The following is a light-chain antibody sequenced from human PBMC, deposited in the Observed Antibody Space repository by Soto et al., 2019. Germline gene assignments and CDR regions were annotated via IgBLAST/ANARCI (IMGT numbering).Light chain of an antibody. CDR3: QQRSNWPPGPT. V-gene: IGKV3-11*01. CDR1: QSVSSY. Sequence: EIVLTQSPATLSLSPGERATLSCSASQSVSSYLAWYQQKPGQAPRLLIYDASNRATGIPARFSGSGSGTVFTLTSSSLEPEDFAVYYGQQRSNWPPGPTFGGGTKVEIK. J-gene: IGKJ4*01. CDR2: DAS.